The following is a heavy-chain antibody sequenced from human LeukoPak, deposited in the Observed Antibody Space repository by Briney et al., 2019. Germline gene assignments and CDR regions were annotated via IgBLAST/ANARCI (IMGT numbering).Heavy chain of an antibody. CDR1: GFTCSSYA. V-gene: IGHV3-30-3*01. Sequence: PGGSLRLSCAASGFTCSSYAMHWVRQAPGKGLEWVAVISYDGSNKYHADSVKGRFTISRDNSKNTLYLQMNSLRAEDTAVYYCARGVSSGWYEYWGQGTLVTVSS. CDR2: ISYDGSNK. D-gene: IGHD6-19*01. J-gene: IGHJ4*02. CDR3: ARGVSSGWYEY.